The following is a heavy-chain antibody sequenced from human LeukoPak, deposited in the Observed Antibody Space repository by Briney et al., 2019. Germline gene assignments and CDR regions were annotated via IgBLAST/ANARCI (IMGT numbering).Heavy chain of an antibody. Sequence: GGSLRLSCAASGFTFHDYAMHWVRQAPGKGLEWVSAISAGGSNTYYADSVKGRFTISRDTSKNTLYLQMHSLRAEDTAVYYCAKTPYYDSTGYYHYYYYAMDVWGQGTTVTVSS. CDR2: ISAGGSNT. CDR3: AKTPYYDSTGYYHYYYYAMDV. V-gene: IGHV3-23*01. J-gene: IGHJ6*02. D-gene: IGHD3-22*01. CDR1: GFTFHDYA.